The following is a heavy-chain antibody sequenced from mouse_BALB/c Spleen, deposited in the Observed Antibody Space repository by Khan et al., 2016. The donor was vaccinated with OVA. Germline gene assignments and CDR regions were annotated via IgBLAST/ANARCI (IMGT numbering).Heavy chain of an antibody. J-gene: IGHJ2*01. V-gene: IGHV3-6*02. Sequence: VQLQQSGPGLVKPSQSLSLTYSVTGYSITSGCYWNWIRQFPGNKLEWMGYISYDGINNYNPSLKNRISITRDTSKNQFFLKLNSVTAEDTATYYCARDETAPYDFDYWGQGTTLTVSS. D-gene: IGHD2-14*01. CDR2: ISYDGIN. CDR3: ARDETAPYDFDY. CDR1: GYSITSGCY.